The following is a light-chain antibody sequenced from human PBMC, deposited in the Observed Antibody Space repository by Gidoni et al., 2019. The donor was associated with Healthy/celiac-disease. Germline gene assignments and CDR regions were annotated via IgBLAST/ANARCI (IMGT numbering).Light chain of an antibody. J-gene: IGLJ2*01. CDR1: SSNIGNNY. Sequence: QSVLTPPPSVSAAPVQKLTISCSGSSSNIGNNYVSWYQQLPGTAPKLLIYYNNKRPSGIPDRFSGSKAGTSATLGITGLRTGDEADYYCGTWDSSLSAGNVVFGGGTKLTVL. V-gene: IGLV1-51*01. CDR3: GTWDSSLSAGNVV. CDR2: YNN.